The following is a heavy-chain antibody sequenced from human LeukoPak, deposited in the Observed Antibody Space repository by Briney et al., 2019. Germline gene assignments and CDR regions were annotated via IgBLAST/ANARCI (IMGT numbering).Heavy chain of an antibody. Sequence: SETLSLTCTVSGGSISSSSYYWGWIRQPPGKGLEWIGSIYYSGSTYYNPSLKSRVTISVDTSKNQFSLKLSSVTAADTAVYYCARPDYEAFDIWGQGTMVTVSS. J-gene: IGHJ3*02. V-gene: IGHV4-39*01. CDR2: IYYSGST. CDR3: ARPDYEAFDI. CDR1: GGSISSSSYY. D-gene: IGHD4-17*01.